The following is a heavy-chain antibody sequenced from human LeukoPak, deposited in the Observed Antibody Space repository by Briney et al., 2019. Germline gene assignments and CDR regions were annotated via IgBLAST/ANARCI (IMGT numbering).Heavy chain of an antibody. CDR2: VSSSSSYI. CDR1: GFTFSSYS. V-gene: IGHV3-21*01. CDR3: ARRGIVATIGGNWFDP. Sequence: GGSLRLSCAASGFTFSSYSMNWVRQAPGKGLEWVSSVSSSSSYIYYADSVKGRFTISRDNAKNSLYLQMNSLRAEDTAVYYCARRGIVATIGGNWFDPWGQGTLVTVSS. D-gene: IGHD5-12*01. J-gene: IGHJ5*02.